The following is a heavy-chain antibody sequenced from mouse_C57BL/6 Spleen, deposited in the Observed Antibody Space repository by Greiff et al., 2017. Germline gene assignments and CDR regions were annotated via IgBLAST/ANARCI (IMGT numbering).Heavy chain of an antibody. CDR2: IYPGDGDT. CDR3: ARSDYYGSSFAY. CDR1: GYAFSSYW. V-gene: IGHV1-80*01. J-gene: IGHJ3*01. D-gene: IGHD1-1*01. Sequence: VKLMESGAELVKPGASVKISCKASGYAFSSYWMNWVKQRPGKGLEWIGQIYPGDGDTNYNGKFKGKATLTADKSSSTAYMQLSSLTSEDSAVYFCARSDYYGSSFAYWGQGTLVTVSA.